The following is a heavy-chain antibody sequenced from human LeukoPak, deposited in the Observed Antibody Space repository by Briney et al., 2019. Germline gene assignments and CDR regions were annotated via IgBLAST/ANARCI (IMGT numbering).Heavy chain of an antibody. CDR3: ARVPQLVRYFDY. CDR2: IDPNSGGT. J-gene: IGHJ4*02. D-gene: IGHD6-13*01. Sequence: ASVNVSCKASGYTFTGYYMHWVRQAPGQGLEWMGWIDPNSGGTNYAQKFQGRVTMTRDTSISTAYMELSRLRSDDTAVYYCARVPQLVRYFDYWGQGTLVTVSS. CDR1: GYTFTGYY. V-gene: IGHV1-2*02.